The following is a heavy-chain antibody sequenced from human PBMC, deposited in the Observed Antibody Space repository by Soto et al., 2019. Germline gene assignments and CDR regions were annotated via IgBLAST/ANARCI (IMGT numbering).Heavy chain of an antibody. Sequence: PSETLSLTCSVSGDSIGTYYWSWVRQPPGKGLEWLGFVHYSRSTQYNPSLKGRVTISVDMSKNQLSLKLRSVTAADTAVYYCARESEGGDLHDWFDPWGQGTLVTVSS. CDR1: GDSIGTYY. D-gene: IGHD3-16*01. CDR3: ARESEGGDLHDWFDP. J-gene: IGHJ5*02. V-gene: IGHV4-59*01. CDR2: VHYSRST.